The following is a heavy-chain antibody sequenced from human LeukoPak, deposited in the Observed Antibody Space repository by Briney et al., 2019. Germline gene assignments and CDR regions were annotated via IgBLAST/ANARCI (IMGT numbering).Heavy chain of an antibody. J-gene: IGHJ2*01. CDR3: ARDLGYYDSSGYSRYWYFDL. D-gene: IGHD3-22*01. V-gene: IGHV4-4*02. CDR2: IYHSGST. CDR1: GGSISSSNW. Sequence: PSGTLSLTCAVSGGSISSSNWWSWVRQPPGKGLEWIGEIYHSGSTNYNSSLKSRVTISVDKSKNQFSLKLSSVTAADTAVYYCARDLGYYDSSGYSRYWYFDLWGRGTLVTVSS.